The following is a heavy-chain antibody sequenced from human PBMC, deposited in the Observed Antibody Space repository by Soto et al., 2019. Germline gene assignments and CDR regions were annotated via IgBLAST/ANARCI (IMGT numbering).Heavy chain of an antibody. D-gene: IGHD3-3*01. CDR1: GGSVNGYY. CDR2: INHTGGT. Sequence: XETLSRTCAVYGGSVNGYYWNWTRQPPGKGLDWIGEINHTGGTHYNPSLKSRVTMSVDTSKNQFSLRLSSVTAADTAIYYCATRITVFGLLIPPFDPWGQGTQVTVSS. CDR3: ATRITVFGLLIPPFDP. J-gene: IGHJ5*02. V-gene: IGHV4-34*01.